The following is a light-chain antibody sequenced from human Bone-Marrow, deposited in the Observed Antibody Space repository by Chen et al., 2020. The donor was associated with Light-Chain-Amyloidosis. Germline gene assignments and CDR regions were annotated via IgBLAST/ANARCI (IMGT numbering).Light chain of an antibody. CDR2: RDT. V-gene: IGLV3-25*03. J-gene: IGLJ2*01. Sequence: SYELTQPPSLSVSPGQTARFTCSGDDLPTKYAYWYQQKPGQAPVLVIHRDTERPSGISEIVSGFSSGTTATLTISGVQAEDEADYHWKSADSSGTYEVIFGGGTKRTGL. CDR1: DLPTKY. CDR3: KSADSSGTYEVI.